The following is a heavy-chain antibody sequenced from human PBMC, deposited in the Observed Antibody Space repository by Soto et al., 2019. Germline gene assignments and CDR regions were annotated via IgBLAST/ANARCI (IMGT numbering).Heavy chain of an antibody. CDR2: INHLGSI. Sequence: SETLSLTCVVSGGSLSDYFWSWIRHPPAMALEWIGEINHLGSINYNPSLKSRVTMSVDTSKNQFSLTLNSVTAADTATYYCARGGISHWAYFYYMDVWDRGTTVTVSS. CDR3: ARGGISHWAYFYYMDV. CDR1: GGSLSDYF. V-gene: IGHV4-34*01. J-gene: IGHJ6*03. D-gene: IGHD2-21*01.